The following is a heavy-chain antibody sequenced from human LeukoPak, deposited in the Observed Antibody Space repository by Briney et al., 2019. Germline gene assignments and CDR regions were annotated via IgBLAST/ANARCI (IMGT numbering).Heavy chain of an antibody. V-gene: IGHV3-30*04. CDR3: ARDRMAAY. J-gene: IGHJ4*02. CDR2: ISYDGSNK. D-gene: IGHD5-24*01. Sequence: GGSLRLSCAASGFTFSSYAMHWVRQAPGKGLEWVAVISYDGSNKYYADSVKGRFTISRDNSKNMLYLQMNSLRAEDTAVYYCARDRMAAYWGQGTLVTVSS. CDR1: GFTFSSYA.